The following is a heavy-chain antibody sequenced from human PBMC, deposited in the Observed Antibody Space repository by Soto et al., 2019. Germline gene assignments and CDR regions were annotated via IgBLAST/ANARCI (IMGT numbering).Heavy chain of an antibody. Sequence: SETLSLTCTVSGDSVRSRSYYWSWIRQPPGRGLEWIGNIYDTGTTDYNPSLKSRVTMSIDAPENQFSLRLTSVTAADTALYFCARVFASQPTRLYYFHNADAHTPPPHHYYGMDVWGQGTTVTVSS. V-gene: IGHV4-61*01. CDR3: ARVFASQPTRLYYFHNADAHTPPPHHYYGMDV. CDR2: IYDTGTT. D-gene: IGHD3-10*01. J-gene: IGHJ6*02. CDR1: GDSVRSRSYY.